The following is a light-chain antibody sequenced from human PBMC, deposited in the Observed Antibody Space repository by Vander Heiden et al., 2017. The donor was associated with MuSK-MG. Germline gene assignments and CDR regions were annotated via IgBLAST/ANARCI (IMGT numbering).Light chain of an antibody. CDR1: QSVSSY. J-gene: IGKJ4*01. Sequence: PAERATLSCRATQSVSSYLAWYQQKPGQSPRLLIYCASNRATGIPARFSGSGSGTDFTLTISSLEPEDVAVYYCQQRRNWPLTFGGGTKVEIK. V-gene: IGKV3-11*01. CDR2: CAS. CDR3: QQRRNWPLT.